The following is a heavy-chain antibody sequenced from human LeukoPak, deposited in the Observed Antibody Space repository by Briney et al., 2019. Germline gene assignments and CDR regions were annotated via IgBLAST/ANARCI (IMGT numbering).Heavy chain of an antibody. D-gene: IGHD2-2*01. CDR1: GGTFSSYA. J-gene: IGHJ4*02. CDR2: IIPIFGTA. Sequence: SVKVSCKASGGTFSSYAISWVRQAPGQGLEWMGGIIPIFGTANYAQKFQGKVTITADESTSTAYMELSSLRSEDTAVYYCARRADPSAPNIVVVPAADYYFDYWGQGTLVTVSS. V-gene: IGHV1-69*13. CDR3: ARRADPSAPNIVVVPAADYYFDY.